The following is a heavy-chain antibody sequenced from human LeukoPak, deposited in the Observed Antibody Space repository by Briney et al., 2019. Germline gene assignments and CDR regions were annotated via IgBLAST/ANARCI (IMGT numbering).Heavy chain of an antibody. CDR1: GGSISSGGYY. CDR2: IYYSGST. CDR3: ARRAKLYDYGNLE. V-gene: IGHV4-31*03. Sequence: SETLSLTCTVSGGSISSGGYYWSWIRQHPGKGLEWIGYIYYSGSTYYNPSLKSRVTISVDTSKNQFSLKLSSVTAADTAVYYCARRAKLYDYGNLEWGQGTLVGVSS. D-gene: IGHD4-11*01. J-gene: IGHJ4*02.